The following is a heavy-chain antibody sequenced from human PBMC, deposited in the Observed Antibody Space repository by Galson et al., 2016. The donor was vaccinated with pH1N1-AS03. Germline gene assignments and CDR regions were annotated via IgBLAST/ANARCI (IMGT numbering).Heavy chain of an antibody. D-gene: IGHD3-22*01. Sequence: SVKVSCKASGVSFNYYAINWLRQAPGQGLEWMGGIIPVFGTPNYAQQFHGRVTIMADKSTTTAYMELSSLRSEDTAVYYCARGQFDYDSSGYYSYWGQGTLVTVSS. CDR1: GVSFNYYA. J-gene: IGHJ4*02. CDR2: IIPVFGTP. CDR3: ARGQFDYDSSGYYSY. V-gene: IGHV1-69*06.